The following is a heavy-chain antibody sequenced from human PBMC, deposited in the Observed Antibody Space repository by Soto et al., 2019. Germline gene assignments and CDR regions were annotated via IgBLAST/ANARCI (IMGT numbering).Heavy chain of an antibody. D-gene: IGHD3-9*01. CDR3: ARDGDFDWLFDIGWFDP. Sequence: GGSLRLSCAASGFTFSSYSMNWVRQAPGKGLEWVSYISSSSSTIYYADSVKGRFTISRDNAKNSLYLQMNSLRAEDTAVYYCARDGDFDWLFDIGWFDPWGQGTLVTVSS. V-gene: IGHV3-48*01. J-gene: IGHJ5*02. CDR2: ISSSSSTI. CDR1: GFTFSSYS.